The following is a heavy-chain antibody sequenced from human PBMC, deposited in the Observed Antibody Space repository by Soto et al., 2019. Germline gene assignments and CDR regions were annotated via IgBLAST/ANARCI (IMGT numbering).Heavy chain of an antibody. CDR3: ARGQTGGGWGYYFDY. Sequence: QVQLVQSGAEVKKPGSSVKVSCKASGGTFSSYAIDWVRQAPGQGLEWMGGIIPIFGTADYAQKFQGRVTSPADEATSTAYMGLSSLRSEATAVYYCARGQTGGGWGYYFDYWGQGTLVTVSS. D-gene: IGHD3-16*01. J-gene: IGHJ4*02. V-gene: IGHV1-69*12. CDR1: GGTFSSYA. CDR2: IIPIFGTA.